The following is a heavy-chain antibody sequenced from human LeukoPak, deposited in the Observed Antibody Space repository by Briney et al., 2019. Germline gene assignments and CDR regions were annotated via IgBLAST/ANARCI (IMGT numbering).Heavy chain of an antibody. CDR2: IKSKTDGGTT. J-gene: IGHJ4*02. CDR3: TTSYYYGSGSYYNG. CDR1: VFTFSNAW. V-gene: IGHV3-15*01. Sequence: GGSLRLSCAASVFTFSNAWMSWVRQAPGKGLEWVGRIKSKTDGGTTDYAAPVKGRFTISRDDSKNTLYLQMNSLKTEDTAVYYCTTSYYYGSGSYYNGWGQGTLVTVSS. D-gene: IGHD3-10*01.